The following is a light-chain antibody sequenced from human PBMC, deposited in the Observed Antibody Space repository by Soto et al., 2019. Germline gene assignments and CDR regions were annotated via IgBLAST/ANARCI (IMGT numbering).Light chain of an antibody. J-gene: IGKJ1*01. CDR2: GAS. Sequence: IQMTQSPSTLSASVGGRVTITCRASQSVVTWVAWYQQKPGKAPKLLIFGASNLESGVPSRFSGSGSGTEFTLTIATLQPDDFATYFCQHYHRNMWSFGPGTKVDI. V-gene: IGKV1-5*01. CDR1: QSVVTW. CDR3: QHYHRNMWS.